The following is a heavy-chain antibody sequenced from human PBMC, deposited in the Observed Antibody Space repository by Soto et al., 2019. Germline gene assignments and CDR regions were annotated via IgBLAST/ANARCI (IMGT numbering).Heavy chain of an antibody. D-gene: IGHD3-10*01. CDR1: GFTFSNYA. Sequence: LRLSCAASGFTFSNYAMTWVRQSPGKGLEWVSGISGSGDFTSYADSVKGRFTISRDNSKNTLYLQMNSLRAEDTAIYYCAKGAYGSGSYDCWGQGTLVTVSS. J-gene: IGHJ4*02. CDR3: AKGAYGSGSYDC. V-gene: IGHV3-23*01. CDR2: ISGSGDFT.